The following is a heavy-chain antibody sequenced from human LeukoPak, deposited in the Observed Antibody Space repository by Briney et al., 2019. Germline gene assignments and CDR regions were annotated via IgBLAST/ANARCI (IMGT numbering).Heavy chain of an antibody. Sequence: ASVKVSCKVSGVSLSATSIHWMRQAPGQWLEWMGGFDPEDGESISAQRFQGRFSMTEDTSTDTAYMELRSLRLEDTAVYYCATADKWEPLDYWGQGALVTVSS. V-gene: IGHV1-24*01. CDR3: ATADKWEPLDY. CDR1: GVSLSATS. D-gene: IGHD1-26*01. J-gene: IGHJ4*02. CDR2: FDPEDGES.